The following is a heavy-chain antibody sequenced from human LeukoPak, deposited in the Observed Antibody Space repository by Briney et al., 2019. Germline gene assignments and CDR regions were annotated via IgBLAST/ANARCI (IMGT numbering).Heavy chain of an antibody. CDR1: GGSISSYY. V-gene: IGHV4-59*01. CDR2: IYYSGST. D-gene: IGHD3-9*01. Sequence: SETLSLTCTVSGGSISSYYWSWIRQPPGKGLEWIGYIYYSGSTNYNPSLKSRVTISVDTSKNQFSLKLSSVTAADTAVYYCARLWKGYYKGYFDYWGQGTLVTVSS. J-gene: IGHJ4*02. CDR3: ARLWKGYYKGYFDY.